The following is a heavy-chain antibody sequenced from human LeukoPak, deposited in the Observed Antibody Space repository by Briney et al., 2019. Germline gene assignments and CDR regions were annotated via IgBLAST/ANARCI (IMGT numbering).Heavy chain of an antibody. CDR2: ISYDGSNK. D-gene: IGHD3-10*01. CDR3: AKDRALMVRGGGGLDY. Sequence: GRSLRLSCAASGFTFSSYGMHWVRQAPGKGLEWVAVISYDGSNKYYADSVKGRFTISRDNSKNTLHLQMNSLRAEDTAVYYCAKDRALMVRGGGGLDYWGQGTLVTVSS. V-gene: IGHV3-30*18. J-gene: IGHJ4*02. CDR1: GFTFSSYG.